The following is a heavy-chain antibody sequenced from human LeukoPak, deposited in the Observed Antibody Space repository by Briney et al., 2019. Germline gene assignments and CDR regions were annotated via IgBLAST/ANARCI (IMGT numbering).Heavy chain of an antibody. V-gene: IGHV3-74*01. Sequence: PGGSLRLSCAASGFTFSSYWMHWIRQAPGKGLVWVSRINSDGSSTSYADSVKGRFTISRDNAKNTLYLQMNSLRAEDTAVYYCARDKESGYYDFWSGYYTELDYWGQGTLVTVSS. CDR3: ARDKESGYYDFWSGYYTELDY. J-gene: IGHJ4*02. D-gene: IGHD3-3*01. CDR1: GFTFSSYW. CDR2: INSDGSST.